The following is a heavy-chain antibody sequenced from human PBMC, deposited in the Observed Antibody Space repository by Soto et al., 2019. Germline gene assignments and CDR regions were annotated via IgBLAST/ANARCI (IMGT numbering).Heavy chain of an antibody. CDR3: ASRGGGSYYDY. D-gene: IGHD1-26*01. V-gene: IGHV3-23*01. CDR2: ISGSGDST. CDR1: GFTFSSYA. Sequence: EVQLLESGGGLVQPGGSLRLSCAASGFTFSSYAMSWVSQAPGKGLEWVSAISGSGDSTYYADSVKGRLTNSRDNSKKPLYLQKNSLRGEDTAVYDCASRGGGSYYDYWGQGSLVTVSS. J-gene: IGHJ4*02.